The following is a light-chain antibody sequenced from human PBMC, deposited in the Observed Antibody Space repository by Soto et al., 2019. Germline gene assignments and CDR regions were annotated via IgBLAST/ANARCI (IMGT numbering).Light chain of an antibody. Sequence: EVVSTQSPGTLSLSPGERATLSCGASQSVRSSYLAWYQQKPGQAPRLLIYAASTRATGIPDRFSGSGSGTDFTLTISSLEPEDFAVFYCQQYAVSPLTFGQGTRLEIK. V-gene: IGKV3-20*01. CDR1: QSVRSSY. CDR2: AAS. J-gene: IGKJ5*01. CDR3: QQYAVSPLT.